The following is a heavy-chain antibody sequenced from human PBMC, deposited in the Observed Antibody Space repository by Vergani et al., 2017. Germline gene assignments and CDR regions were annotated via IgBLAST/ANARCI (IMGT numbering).Heavy chain of an antibody. V-gene: IGHV3-7*03. CDR2: IKQDGSEK. J-gene: IGHJ4*02. Sequence: EVQLLESGGGLVQPGGSLRLSCAASGFTFSSYWMSWVRQAPGKGLEWVANIKQDGSEKYYVDSVKGRFTISRDNAKNSLYLQMNSLRAEDTAVYYCARVSYDFWSGYFGDYWGQGTLVTVSS. D-gene: IGHD3-3*01. CDR1: GFTFSSYW. CDR3: ARVSYDFWSGYFGDY.